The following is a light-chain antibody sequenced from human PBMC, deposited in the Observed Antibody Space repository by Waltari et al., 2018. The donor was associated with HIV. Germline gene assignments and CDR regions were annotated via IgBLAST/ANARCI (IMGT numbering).Light chain of an antibody. V-gene: IGLV6-57*01. Sequence: NFMLTQPHSVSESPGKTVTVSCTRSSGSIASNYVQWYQQHPGSSPTTVIYKDDQRPSGVPDRFSGSIDSSSNAASLTISVLRPEDEADYYCQSYDNENPVLFGGGTKLTVL. J-gene: IGLJ2*01. CDR1: SGSIASNY. CDR3: QSYDNENPVL. CDR2: KDD.